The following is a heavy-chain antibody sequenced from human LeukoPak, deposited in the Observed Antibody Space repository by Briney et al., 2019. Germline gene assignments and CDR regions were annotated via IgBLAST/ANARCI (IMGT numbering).Heavy chain of an antibody. CDR1: GYTFTRYE. CDR3: LRGAGARGYSYGYDY. CDR2: MNPKSGNT. V-gene: IGHV1-8*01. J-gene: IGHJ4*02. D-gene: IGHD5-18*01. Sequence: ASVNVSYKASGYTFTRYEINWVRQATGQGLEWMGWMNPKSGNTGYAQKFQGRVTITTNNSISTASLELSSLRSEDTAGFYCLRGAGARGYSYGYDYWGQGTLVTVSS.